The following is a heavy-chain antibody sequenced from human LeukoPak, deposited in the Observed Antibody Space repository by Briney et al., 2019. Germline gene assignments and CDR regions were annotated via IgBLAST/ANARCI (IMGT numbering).Heavy chain of an antibody. V-gene: IGHV3-7*01. CDR3: ARIGGAARQDY. J-gene: IGHJ4*02. CDR1: GFTFSRYW. D-gene: IGHD6-6*01. Sequence: GGSLRLSCAASGFTFSRYWMSWVRQAPGKGLEWVANIKQDGSEKYHVDSVKGRFTISRDNAKNSLYLQMNSLRAEDTAVYYCARIGGAARQDYWGQGTLVTVSS. CDR2: IKQDGSEK.